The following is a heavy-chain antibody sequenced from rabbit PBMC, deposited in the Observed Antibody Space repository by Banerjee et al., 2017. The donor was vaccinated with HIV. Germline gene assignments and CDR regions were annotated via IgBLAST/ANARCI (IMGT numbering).Heavy chain of an antibody. CDR3: VREAGYGGYGDGNL. CDR1: GVSFSSGFD. J-gene: IGHJ4*01. Sequence: QQLVESGGGLVKPGASLTLTCKASGVSFSSGFDMCWVRQAPGKGLEWIACIYTGNSKTYYANWAKGRFTISSHNAQNTLYLQLNSLTAADTATYFCVREAGYGGYGDGNLWGPGTLVTVS. CDR2: IYTGNSKT. D-gene: IGHD6-1*01. V-gene: IGHV1S40*01.